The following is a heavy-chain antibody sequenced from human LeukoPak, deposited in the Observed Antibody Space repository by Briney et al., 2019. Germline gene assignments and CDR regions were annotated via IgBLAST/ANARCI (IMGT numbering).Heavy chain of an antibody. CDR1: GFTFSSYA. CDR2: ISGSGGST. CDR3: AKGIGRHSSSWYGT. J-gene: IGHJ5*02. V-gene: IGHV3-23*01. Sequence: GGSLRLSCAASGFTFSSYAMSWVRRAPGKGLEWVSAISGSGGSTYYADSVKGRFTISRDNSKNTLYLQMNSLRAEDTAVYYCAKGIGRHSSSWYGTWGQGTLVTVSS. D-gene: IGHD6-13*01.